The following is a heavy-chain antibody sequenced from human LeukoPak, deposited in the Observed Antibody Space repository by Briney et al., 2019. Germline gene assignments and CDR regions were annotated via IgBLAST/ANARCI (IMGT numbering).Heavy chain of an antibody. CDR1: GYSFTSYW. D-gene: IGHD3-22*01. J-gene: IGHJ4*02. CDR2: IYPDDSDT. Sequence: GASLKFFCKGSGYSFTSYWIGWVRQMPGKGLEWMGIIYPDDSDTRYSPSFQGQVTISADKSISTAYLQWSSLKASDTAMYYCASLYDSSGYVPHWGQGTLVTVSS. V-gene: IGHV5-51*01. CDR3: ASLYDSSGYVPH.